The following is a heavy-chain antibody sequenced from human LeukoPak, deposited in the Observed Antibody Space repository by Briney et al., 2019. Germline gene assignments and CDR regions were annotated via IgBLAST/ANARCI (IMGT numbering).Heavy chain of an antibody. V-gene: IGHV3-23*01. Sequence: GGSLRLSCAASGFIFSNYLMSWVRQAPGKGLEWVSGISGNSDDTYYTDSVKGRLTISRDNSKNTLYLQMNSLRDEDTAIYYCAKTTHYDIFTGLDYWGQGALVTVSS. CDR3: AKTTHYDIFTGLDY. J-gene: IGHJ4*02. CDR2: ISGNSDDT. CDR1: GFIFSNYL. D-gene: IGHD3-9*01.